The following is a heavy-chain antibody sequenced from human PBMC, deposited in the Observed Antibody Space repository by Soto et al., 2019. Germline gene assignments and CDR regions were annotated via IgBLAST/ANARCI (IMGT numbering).Heavy chain of an antibody. CDR3: AHRRLIQLWSVVACDI. D-gene: IGHD5-18*01. V-gene: IGHV2-5*02. CDR2: IYWDDDK. J-gene: IGHJ3*02. Sequence: QITLKESGPTLVKPTQTLTLTCTFSGFSLGTSGVGVGWIRQPPGKALEWLAIIYWDDDKRYSPSLKSRLTLTKDTSKTHVVLTLTNMDPVDTATYYCAHRRLIQLWSVVACDIWGQGTMVTVSS. CDR1: GFSLGTSGVG.